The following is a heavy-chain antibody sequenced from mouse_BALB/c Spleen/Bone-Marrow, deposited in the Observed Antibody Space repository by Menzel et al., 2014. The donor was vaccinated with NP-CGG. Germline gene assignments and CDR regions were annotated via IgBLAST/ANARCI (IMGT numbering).Heavy chain of an antibody. J-gene: IGHJ2*01. CDR3: ATYDGYCFDY. Sequence: EVNVVESGPSLVKPSQTLSLTCSVTGDSIISGYWNWIRKFPGNKLEYMGYISYSGNTYYNPSLKSRISNTRDTSKNQYYLQLNSVTTEDTAPYYCATYDGYCFDYWGQGTTLTVSS. V-gene: IGHV3-8*02. CDR2: ISYSGNT. D-gene: IGHD2-3*01. CDR1: GDSIISGY.